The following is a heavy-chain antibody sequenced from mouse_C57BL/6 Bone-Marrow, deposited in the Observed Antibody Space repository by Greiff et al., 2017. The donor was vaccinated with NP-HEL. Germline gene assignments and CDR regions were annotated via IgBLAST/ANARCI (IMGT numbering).Heavy chain of an antibody. D-gene: IGHD3-2*02. CDR1: GYTFTDYY. CDR3: ARDSSDYAMDY. V-gene: IGHV1-26*01. CDR2: INPNNGGT. J-gene: IGHJ4*01. Sequence: EVQLQQSGPELVKPGASVKISCKASGYTFTDYYMNWVKQSHGKSLEWIGDINPNNGGTSYNQKFKGKATLTVDKSSSTAYMELRSLTSADSAVYYCARDSSDYAMDYWGQGTSVTVSS.